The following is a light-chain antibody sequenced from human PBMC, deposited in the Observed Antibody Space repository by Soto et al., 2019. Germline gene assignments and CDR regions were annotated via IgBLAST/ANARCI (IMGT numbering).Light chain of an antibody. CDR2: ATS. V-gene: IGKV1-39*01. Sequence: DIQMTQSPSSLSASVGDRVTITCRASQSVSSYLTWYQQKPGKAPKVLIYATSSLHSGVPSRFSGSGSGTDFTLTISSLQPEDFATYYCQQTYSTPITFGQGTRLEIK. CDR1: QSVSSY. CDR3: QQTYSTPIT. J-gene: IGKJ5*01.